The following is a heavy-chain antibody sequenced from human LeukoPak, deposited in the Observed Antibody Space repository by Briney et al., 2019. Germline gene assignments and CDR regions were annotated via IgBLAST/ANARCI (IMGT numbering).Heavy chain of an antibody. V-gene: IGHV4-34*01. D-gene: IGHD4-17*01. CDR1: GGSFSGYY. CDR3: ARVPTVTTWYYYYYYMDV. Sequence: SETLSLTCAVYGGSFSGYYWSWIRQPPGKGLEWIGEINHSGSTNYNPSLKSRVTISVDTSKNQFSLKLSSVTAADTAVYYCARVPTVTTWYYYYYYMDVWGKGTTVTVSS. J-gene: IGHJ6*03. CDR2: INHSGST.